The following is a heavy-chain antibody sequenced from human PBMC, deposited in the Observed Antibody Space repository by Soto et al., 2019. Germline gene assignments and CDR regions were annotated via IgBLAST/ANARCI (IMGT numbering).Heavy chain of an antibody. CDR2: IYWDDDK. CDR1: GFSLTSRPMG. CDR3: AHRLSGYNWNGGYFDY. D-gene: IGHD1-1*01. J-gene: IGHJ4*02. Sequence: QITLKESAPPRVKPTQTLTLTCTFSGFSLTSRPMGVGWIRQPPGKALEWLAFIYWDDDKRYSPSLRSRLTITKDTSGNQVVLTMTNMDPMDTATYYCAHRLSGYNWNGGYFDYWGQGALVTVSS. V-gene: IGHV2-5*02.